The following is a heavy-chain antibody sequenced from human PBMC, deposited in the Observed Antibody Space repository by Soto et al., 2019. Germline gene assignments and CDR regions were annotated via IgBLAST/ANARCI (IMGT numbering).Heavy chain of an antibody. Sequence: QVQLVESGGGVVQPGRSLRLSCAASGFTFSNYGMHWVRQAPGKGLEWVAVIWSDGSNKYYADSVKGRFTISRDNSNNTLYLQMNSLRAEDTAVYYCARDNWNYVSAFDIWGQGTMVTVSS. D-gene: IGHD1-7*01. CDR1: GFTFSNYG. CDR3: ARDNWNYVSAFDI. V-gene: IGHV3-33*01. CDR2: IWSDGSNK. J-gene: IGHJ3*02.